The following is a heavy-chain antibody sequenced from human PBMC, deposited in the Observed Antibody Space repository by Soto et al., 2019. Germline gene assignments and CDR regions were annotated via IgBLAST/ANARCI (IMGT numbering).Heavy chain of an antibody. J-gene: IGHJ2*01. CDR1: GYTFTRSG. V-gene: IGHV1-69*13. CDR2: INPIFGNT. Sequence: SVKVSCKASGYTFTRSGISWVRQAPGQGLEWMGGINPIFGNTNYAQKIQGRVTITADESTSTAYMELSSLRSEDTAVYYCARGNHRWLQLWYFDLWGRGTLVTVSS. CDR3: ARGNHRWLQLWYFDL. D-gene: IGHD5-12*01.